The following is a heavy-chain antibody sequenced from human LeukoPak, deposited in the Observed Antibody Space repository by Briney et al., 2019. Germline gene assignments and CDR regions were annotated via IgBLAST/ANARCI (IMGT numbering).Heavy chain of an antibody. CDR3: ARDHELNVVATITGANWFDP. V-gene: IGHV1-46*01. D-gene: IGHD5-12*01. CDR1: GYTFTSYY. J-gene: IGHJ5*02. Sequence: GASVKVSCKASGYTFTSYYMHWARQAPGQGLEWMGIINPSGGSTSYAQKFQGKVTMTRDMSTSTAYMELSRLRSDDTAVYYCARDHELNVVATITGANWFDPWGQGTLVTVSS. CDR2: INPSGGST.